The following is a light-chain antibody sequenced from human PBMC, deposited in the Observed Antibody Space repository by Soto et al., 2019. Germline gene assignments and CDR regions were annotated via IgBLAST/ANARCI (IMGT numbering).Light chain of an antibody. V-gene: IGKV1-27*01. CDR2: GAS. J-gene: IGKJ1*01. CDR1: QDIRNY. CDR3: QKYKTAPWT. Sequence: DIQMTQSPSSLSASVGDRVTITCRASQDIRNYLAWYQQRQGKVPNLLIYGASTLQSGVPSRFSGSGSGTDFTLTISSLQPEDVATYYCQKYKTAPWTFGQGTKVEIK.